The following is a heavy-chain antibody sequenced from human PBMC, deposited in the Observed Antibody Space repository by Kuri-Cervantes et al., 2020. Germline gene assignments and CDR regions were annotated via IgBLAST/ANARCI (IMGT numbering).Heavy chain of an antibody. D-gene: IGHD3-3*01. Sequence: ASVKVSCKASGGTFSSYAINWVRQATGQGLEWMGWMNPNSGNTGYAQKFQGRVTMTRNTSISTAYMELSSLRSEDTAVYYCARDQLRFLIELIDYWGQGTLVTVSS. J-gene: IGHJ4*02. V-gene: IGHV1-8*02. CDR2: MNPNSGNT. CDR1: GGTFSSYA. CDR3: ARDQLRFLIELIDY.